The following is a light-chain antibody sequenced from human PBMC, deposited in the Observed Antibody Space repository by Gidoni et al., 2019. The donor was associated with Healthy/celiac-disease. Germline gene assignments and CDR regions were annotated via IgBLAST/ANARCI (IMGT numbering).Light chain of an antibody. CDR1: QSVSSY. CDR3: QQRSNWPSWT. V-gene: IGKV3-11*01. Sequence: EIVLTQSPATLSLSPGERATLSCRASQSVSSYLAWYQQKPGQAPRLLIYDASNRATGIPARFRGSGSGTDFTLTISSLEPEDFAVYDCQQRSNWPSWTFGQGTKVEIK. J-gene: IGKJ1*01. CDR2: DAS.